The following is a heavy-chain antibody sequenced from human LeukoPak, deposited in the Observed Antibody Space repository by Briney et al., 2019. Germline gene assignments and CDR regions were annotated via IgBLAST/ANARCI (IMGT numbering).Heavy chain of an antibody. J-gene: IGHJ3*02. CDR3: ARDRRQWLGSDAFDI. D-gene: IGHD6-19*01. Sequence: ASVKVSCKGSGYTFTGYYMHWVRQAPGQGLEWMGWINPNSGGTNYAQTFQGRVTMTRDTSISTAYMDLSRLRSDDTAVYYCARDRRQWLGSDAFDIWGQGTMVSVSS. CDR2: INPNSGGT. CDR1: GYTFTGYY. V-gene: IGHV1-2*02.